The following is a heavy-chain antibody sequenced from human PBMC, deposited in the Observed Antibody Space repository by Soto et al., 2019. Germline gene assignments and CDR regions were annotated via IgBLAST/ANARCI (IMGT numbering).Heavy chain of an antibody. CDR1: GFNPYW. J-gene: IGHJ3*02. CDR3: IRDFGGVGSTNAFDI. V-gene: IGHV3-74*01. Sequence: EVQLVESGGGLVQPGGSLRLSCVASGFNPYWMHWVRQAPGKGLEWVSRINGDGSDTSYAGFVEGRFTISRDNAKNTLYLQMNSLRAEDTAVYYCIRDFGGVGSTNAFDICGQGTMVTVSS. CDR2: INGDGSDT. D-gene: IGHD1-26*01.